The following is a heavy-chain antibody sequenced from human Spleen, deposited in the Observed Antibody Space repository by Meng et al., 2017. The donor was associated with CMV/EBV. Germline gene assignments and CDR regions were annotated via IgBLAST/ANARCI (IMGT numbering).Heavy chain of an antibody. Sequence: ASVKVSCKASGYTFTNYYMHWVRQAPGQGLEWVGIFIPTDNSTSSAQKFQGRVTMTRDTSTSTVYMELSSLRPEDTAVYYCARDYSGFWSGGYDYWGQGTLVTVSS. CDR1: GYTFTNYY. V-gene: IGHV1-46*01. D-gene: IGHD3-3*01. CDR2: FIPTDNST. CDR3: ARDYSGFWSGGYDY. J-gene: IGHJ4*02.